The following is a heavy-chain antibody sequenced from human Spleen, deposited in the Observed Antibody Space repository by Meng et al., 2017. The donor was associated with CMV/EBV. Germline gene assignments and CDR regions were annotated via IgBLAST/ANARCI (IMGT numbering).Heavy chain of an antibody. D-gene: IGHD5-18*01. Sequence: SGYTFTSNGISWLRQAPGQGLEWLGWIATHSGDTNYIQKIQGRVTMTIDTSTTTAYMELRSLRSDDTAVYYCARVRGYSYGQNWFDPWGQGTLVTVSS. V-gene: IGHV1-18*01. CDR3: ARVRGYSYGQNWFDP. J-gene: IGHJ5*02. CDR2: IATHSGDT. CDR1: GYTFTSNG.